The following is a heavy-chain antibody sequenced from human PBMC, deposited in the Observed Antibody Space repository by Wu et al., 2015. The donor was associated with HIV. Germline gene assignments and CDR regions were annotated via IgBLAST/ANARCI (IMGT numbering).Heavy chain of an antibody. CDR2: IIPTSRTT. CDR3: AREDCSSTSCSGYYGMDV. J-gene: IGHJ6*02. Sequence: QVHLVQSGAEVNKPGSSVKVSCKASGGTFKSYSISWVRQAPGQGLEWMGRIIPTSRTTNYAQKLQGRVTISADESTTTAYMELSSLRSEDTAVYYCAREDCSSTSCSGYYGMDVWGQGTTVTVSS. CDR1: GGTFKSYS. V-gene: IGHV1-69*13. D-gene: IGHD2-2*01.